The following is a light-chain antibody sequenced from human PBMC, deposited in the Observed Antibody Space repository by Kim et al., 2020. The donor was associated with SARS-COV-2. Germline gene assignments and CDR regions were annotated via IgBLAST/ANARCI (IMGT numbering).Light chain of an antibody. Sequence: EIFLTQSPGTLSLSPGERATLSCRASERLPRNYLAWFQQKPGQAPRLLIYDASSRATGVPDRFSGSGSGTDFTLTISRLEPEDFAVYFFQQYHWAPDTFGQGTKLEI. V-gene: IGKV3-20*01. CDR2: DAS. CDR1: ERLPRNY. J-gene: IGKJ2*01. CDR3: QQYHWAPDT.